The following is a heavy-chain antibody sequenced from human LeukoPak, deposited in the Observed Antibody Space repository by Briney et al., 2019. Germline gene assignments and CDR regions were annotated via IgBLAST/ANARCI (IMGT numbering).Heavy chain of an antibody. CDR2: IYYSGST. D-gene: IGHD3-22*01. V-gene: IGHV4-59*12. J-gene: IGHJ4*02. CDR3: ASPAYYYDSSGYPFYYFDY. Sequence: SETLSLTCTVSGGSISSYYWSWIRQPPGKGLEWIGYIYYSGSTNYNPSLKSRVTISVDTSKNQFSLKLSSVTAADTAVYYCASPAYYYDSSGYPFYYFDYWGQGTLVTVSS. CDR1: GGSISSYY.